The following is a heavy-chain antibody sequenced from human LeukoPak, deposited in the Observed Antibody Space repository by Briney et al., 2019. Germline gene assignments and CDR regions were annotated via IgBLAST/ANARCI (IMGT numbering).Heavy chain of an antibody. CDR3: AGGGYCSSTTCSNYHGLDV. CDR2: IWYDGSNK. Sequence: GRSLRLSCAASGFTFRIYGMHWVRQAQGKGPEWVAIIWYDGSNKYYADSVKGRFTISRDNSKNTLYLQMNSLRAEDTAMYYCAGGGYCSSTTCSNYHGLDVWGQGTTVTVSS. CDR1: GFTFRIYG. D-gene: IGHD2-2*01. V-gene: IGHV3-33*01. J-gene: IGHJ6*02.